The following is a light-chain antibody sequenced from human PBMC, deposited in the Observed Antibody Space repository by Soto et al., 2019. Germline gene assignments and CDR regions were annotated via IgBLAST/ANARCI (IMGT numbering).Light chain of an antibody. CDR3: QQSYSTLT. CDR2: AAS. Sequence: DIQMTQSPSSLSASVGDRVTITCRASHSISRYLNWYQQKPGKAPKLLISAASSLQSGVPSRFSGSGSGTDFTLTISSLQPEDFATYYCQQSYSTLTFGPGTKVDIK. V-gene: IGKV1-39*01. CDR1: HSISRY. J-gene: IGKJ3*01.